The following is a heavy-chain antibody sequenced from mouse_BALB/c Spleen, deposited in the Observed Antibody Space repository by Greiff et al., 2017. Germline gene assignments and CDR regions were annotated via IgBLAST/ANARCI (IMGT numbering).Heavy chain of an antibody. CDR3: ARWSGNYDWYFDV. CDR2: IFPGTGTT. Sequence: VQLQQSGAELVKPGASVKLSCKTSGYTFTSYWIQWVKQRPGQGLGWIGEIFPGTGTTYYNEKFKGKATLTIDTSSSTAYMQLSSLTSEDSAVYFCARWSGNYDWYFDVWGAGTTVTVSS. J-gene: IGHJ1*01. V-gene: IGHV1S132*01. D-gene: IGHD2-1*01. CDR1: GYTFTSYW.